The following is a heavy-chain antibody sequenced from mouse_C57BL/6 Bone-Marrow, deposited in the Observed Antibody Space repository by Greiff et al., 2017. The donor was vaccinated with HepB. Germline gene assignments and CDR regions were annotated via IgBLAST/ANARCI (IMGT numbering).Heavy chain of an antibody. J-gene: IGHJ4*01. Sequence: VQLQQSGGGLVKPGGSLKLSCAASGFTFSSYAMSWVRQTPEKRLEWVATISDGGSYTYYPDNVKGRFTISRDNAKNNLYLQMSHLKSEDTAMYYCAREIPYAMDYWGQGTSVTVSS. CDR3: AREIPYAMDY. V-gene: IGHV5-4*01. CDR2: ISDGGSYT. CDR1: GFTFSSYA.